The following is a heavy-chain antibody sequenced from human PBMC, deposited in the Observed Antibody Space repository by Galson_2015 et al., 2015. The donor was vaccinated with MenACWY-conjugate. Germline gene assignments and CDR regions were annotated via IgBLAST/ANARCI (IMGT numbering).Heavy chain of an antibody. CDR2: INQDGSET. CDR3: ARGPFVVVAD. J-gene: IGHJ4*02. Sequence: SLRLSCAASGFAFSNYWMSWVRQAPALEWVANINQDGSETYYVDSVKGRFTISRDNAKNSVYLQLNSLKVEDTAVFYCARGPFVVVADWGQGTLVTVSS. V-gene: IGHV3-7*01. D-gene: IGHD2-15*01. CDR1: GFAFSNYW.